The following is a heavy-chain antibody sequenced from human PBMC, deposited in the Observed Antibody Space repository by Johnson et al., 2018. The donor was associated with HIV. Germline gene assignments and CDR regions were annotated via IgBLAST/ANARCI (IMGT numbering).Heavy chain of an antibody. CDR3: ARDEGYYCGGSGFFDI. CDR2: ISYDGSNK. V-gene: IGHV3-30-3*01. CDR1: GFTFSSYA. Sequence: QVQLVESGGGVVQPGRSLRLSCAASGFTFSSYAMHWVRQAPGKGLEWVAVISYDGSNKYYADSVQGRFTISRDNAKNSLYLQRNSLRAEDTAVYYCARDEGYYCGGSGFFDIWGQGTMVTVSS. J-gene: IGHJ3*02. D-gene: IGHD3-22*01.